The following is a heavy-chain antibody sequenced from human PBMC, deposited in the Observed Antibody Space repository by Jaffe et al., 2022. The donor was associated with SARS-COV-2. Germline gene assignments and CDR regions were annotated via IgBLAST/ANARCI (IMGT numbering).Heavy chain of an antibody. D-gene: IGHD6-19*01. J-gene: IGHJ6*02. CDR3: AREDAVAGLYYYYYGMDV. CDR1: GYTFTSYA. CDR2: INAGNGNT. Sequence: QVQLVQSGAEVKKPGASVKVSCKASGYTFTSYAMHWVRQAPGQRLEWMGWINAGNGNTKYSQKFQGRVTITRDTSASTAYMELSSLRSEDTAVYYCAREDAVAGLYYYYYGMDVWGQGTTVTVSS. V-gene: IGHV1-3*01.